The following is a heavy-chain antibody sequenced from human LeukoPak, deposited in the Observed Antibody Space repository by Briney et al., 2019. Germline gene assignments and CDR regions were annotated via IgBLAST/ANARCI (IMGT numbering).Heavy chain of an antibody. CDR1: GGSFSGYY. CDR3: ARERGEVPIAAAGTSWFDP. D-gene: IGHD6-13*01. V-gene: IGHV3-11*01. Sequence: LSLTCAVYGGSFSGYYWSWIRQPPGKGLEWVSYISSSSSTIYYADSVKGRFTISRDNAKNSLYLQMNSLRAEDTALYYCARERGEVPIAAAGTSWFDPWGQGTLITVSS. J-gene: IGHJ5*02. CDR2: ISSSSSTI.